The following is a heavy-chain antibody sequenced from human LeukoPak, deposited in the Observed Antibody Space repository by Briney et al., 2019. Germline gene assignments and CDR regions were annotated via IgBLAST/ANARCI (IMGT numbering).Heavy chain of an antibody. CDR1: GFTFSRHA. V-gene: IGHV3-30-3*01. Sequence: GRSLRLSCAASGFTFSRHAIYWVRQAPGKGLEWVAVISYDGNNKYYADSVKGRFTISRDNSKSTLYLEMNSLRAEDTVVYYCARDSSGYPVYYYYGMDVWGQGTTVSVSS. J-gene: IGHJ6*01. CDR3: ARDSSGYPVYYYYGMDV. CDR2: ISYDGNNK. D-gene: IGHD3-22*01.